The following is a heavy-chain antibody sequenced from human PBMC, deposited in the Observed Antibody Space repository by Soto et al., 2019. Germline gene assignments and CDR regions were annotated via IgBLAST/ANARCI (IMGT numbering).Heavy chain of an antibody. CDR3: GRCTSTSCHLGSDY. J-gene: IGHJ4*02. Sequence: QVQLVESGGGVVQPGRSLRLSCAASGFTFSSYAMNWVRQAPGKGLEWVALISYDGSSKYYADSVKGRFTISRDGSKNTLFLQMDSLGAADTVVYYCGRCTSTSCHLGSDYWGQGTLVTVSS. V-gene: IGHV3-30-3*01. CDR1: GFTFSSYA. CDR2: ISYDGSSK. D-gene: IGHD2-2*01.